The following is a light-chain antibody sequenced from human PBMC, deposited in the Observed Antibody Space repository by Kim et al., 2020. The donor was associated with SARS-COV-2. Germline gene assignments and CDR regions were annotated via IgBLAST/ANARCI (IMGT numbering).Light chain of an antibody. CDR2: GAS. V-gene: IGKV3-20*01. CDR1: QTINNNY. CDR3: QQYGSSPRT. Sequence: EIVLTQSPGTLSLSPGEGATLSCRASQTINNNYLAWYQQKPGQAPRLLMYGASSRATVIPDRFSGSGSGTDFTLTISRLEPEDFAMYYCQQYGSSPRTFGQGTKVDIK. J-gene: IGKJ1*01.